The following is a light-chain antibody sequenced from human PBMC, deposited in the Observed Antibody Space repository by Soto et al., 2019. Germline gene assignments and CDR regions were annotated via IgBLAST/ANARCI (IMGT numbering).Light chain of an antibody. CDR1: QSISSW. CDR2: KAS. CDR3: QQYHDNWT. J-gene: IGKJ1*01. V-gene: IGKV1-5*03. Sequence: DIQMTQSPSTLSASVGDRVTITCRASQSISSWLAWYQQKPGKAPKLLIYKASTLQSGVPSRFSGSGSGTEFTLAISSLQPDDSATYYCQQYHDNWTFGQGTKVDIK.